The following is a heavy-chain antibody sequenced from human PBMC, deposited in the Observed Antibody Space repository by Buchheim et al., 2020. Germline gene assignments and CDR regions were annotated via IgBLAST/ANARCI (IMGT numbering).Heavy chain of an antibody. CDR1: GFTFSSYS. CDR3: ARGSGARIVVGTPFDY. J-gene: IGHJ4*02. V-gene: IGHV3-21*01. CDR2: ISGGSSYI. Sequence: EVQLVESGGGLVKPGGSLRLSCAASGFTFSSYSMNWVRQAPGKGLEWVSSISGGSSYIYYADSVKGRSTISRDNAKDSLYLQMTSLRAEDTAVYYCARGSGARIVVGTPFDYWGQGIL. D-gene: IGHD3-22*01.